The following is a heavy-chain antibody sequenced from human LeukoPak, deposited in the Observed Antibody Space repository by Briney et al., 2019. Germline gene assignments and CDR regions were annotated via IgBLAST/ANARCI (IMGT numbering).Heavy chain of an antibody. J-gene: IGHJ5*01. CDR2: TYYRSNGYD. CDR3: ARDLGTSGWYTFDF. D-gene: IGHD6-19*01. V-gene: IGHV6-1*01. CDR1: GDSVSSKNGA. Sequence: SQTLSLTCANSGDSVSSKNGAWNWIRQSPSRGLEWLGRTYYRSNGYDEYADSVKGRVTISPDTSKNQFSLHVYSVTPEDTAVYYCARDLGTSGWYTFDFWGQGTLVTVSS.